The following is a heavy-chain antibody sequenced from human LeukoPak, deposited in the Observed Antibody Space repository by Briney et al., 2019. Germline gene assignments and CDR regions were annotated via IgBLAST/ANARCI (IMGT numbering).Heavy chain of an antibody. Sequence: SETLSLTCTVSGGSISSGGYYWSWIRQPPGKGLEWIGYIYHSGSTYYNPSLKSRVTISVDRSKNQFSLKPSSVTAADTAVYYCARGPLGSYWGQGTLVTVSS. CDR2: IYHSGST. J-gene: IGHJ4*02. CDR1: GGSISSGGYY. CDR3: ARGPLGSY. V-gene: IGHV4-30-2*01.